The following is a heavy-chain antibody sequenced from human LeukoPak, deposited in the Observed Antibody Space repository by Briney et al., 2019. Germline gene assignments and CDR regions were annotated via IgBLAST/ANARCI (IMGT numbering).Heavy chain of an antibody. Sequence: PSETLSLTCTVSGGSISSSSYYWGWIRQPPGKGLEWIGSINYSGSTYYNPSLKSRVTISVDRSKNQFSLKLSSVTAADTAVYYCARVQRGSERYRRKNYYYYYMDVWGKGTTVTVSS. CDR1: GGSISSSSYY. CDR2: INYSGST. V-gene: IGHV4-39*07. D-gene: IGHD3-16*02. J-gene: IGHJ6*03. CDR3: ARVQRGSERYRRKNYYYYYMDV.